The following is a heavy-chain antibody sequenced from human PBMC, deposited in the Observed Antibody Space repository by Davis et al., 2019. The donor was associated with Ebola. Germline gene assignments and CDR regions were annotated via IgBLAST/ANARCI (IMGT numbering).Heavy chain of an antibody. Sequence: SVKVSCKASGGTFSSYAISWVRQAPGQGLEWMGGIIPIFGTANYTQKFQGRVTITADKSTSTAYMELRSLRSDDTAVYYCARGITMVRALDWFDPWGQGTLVTVSS. J-gene: IGHJ5*02. CDR2: IIPIFGTA. V-gene: IGHV1-69*06. CDR3: ARGITMVRALDWFDP. D-gene: IGHD3-10*01. CDR1: GGTFSSYA.